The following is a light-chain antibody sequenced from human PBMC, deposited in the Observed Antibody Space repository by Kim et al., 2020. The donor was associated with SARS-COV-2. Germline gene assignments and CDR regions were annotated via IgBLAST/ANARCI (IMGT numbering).Light chain of an antibody. CDR1: QSVSSY. J-gene: IGKJ4*01. Sequence: EIVLTQSPATLSLSPGERATLPCRASQSVSSYLAWYQQKPGQAPRLLIYDASNRATGIPARFSGSGSGTDFTLTISSLEPEDFAVYYCQQRSNGLTFGGGTKVDIK. CDR3: QQRSNGLT. CDR2: DAS. V-gene: IGKV3-11*01.